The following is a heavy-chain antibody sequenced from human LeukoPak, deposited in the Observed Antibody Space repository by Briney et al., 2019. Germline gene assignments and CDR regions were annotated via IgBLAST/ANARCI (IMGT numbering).Heavy chain of an antibody. Sequence: PSETLSLTCTVSGDSISYYYRSWIRQPPGKGLEWIGKIYYSGNTNYNPSLKSRVTISVDTSKNQFSLKLSSVTAADTAVYYCARVRGYSYDSSDFDYWGQGTLVTVSS. D-gene: IGHD5-18*01. CDR2: IYYSGNT. V-gene: IGHV4-59*01. CDR3: ARVRGYSYDSSDFDY. CDR1: GDSISYYY. J-gene: IGHJ4*02.